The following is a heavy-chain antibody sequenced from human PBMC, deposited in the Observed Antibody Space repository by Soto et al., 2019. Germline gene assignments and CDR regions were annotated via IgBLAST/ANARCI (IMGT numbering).Heavy chain of an antibody. D-gene: IGHD6-13*01. Sequence: EVQLLESGGGLVQPGGSLRLSCAAAGFTFSSYAMSWVRQAPGKGLEWVSAISGSGGSTYYADSVKGRFTISRDNSKNTLYLQMNILRAEDTAVYYCAKDRSSSSWLRRNPWGQGTLVTVSS. CDR2: ISGSGGST. CDR1: GFTFSSYA. CDR3: AKDRSSSSWLRRNP. V-gene: IGHV3-23*01. J-gene: IGHJ5*02.